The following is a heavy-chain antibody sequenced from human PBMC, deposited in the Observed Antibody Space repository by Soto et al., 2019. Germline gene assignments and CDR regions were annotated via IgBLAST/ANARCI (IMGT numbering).Heavy chain of an antibody. Sequence: SLPMPVRWTVAEGTISNHYWSWIRQPPGKGLEWIGYIYYSGSTNYNPSLKSRVTISVDTSKNQFSLKLSSVTAADTAVYYCARHPDYDYWGQGTLVTVSS. J-gene: IGHJ4*02. CDR1: EGTISNHY. D-gene: IGHD4-17*01. V-gene: IGHV4-59*08. CDR2: IYYSGST. CDR3: ARHPDYDY.